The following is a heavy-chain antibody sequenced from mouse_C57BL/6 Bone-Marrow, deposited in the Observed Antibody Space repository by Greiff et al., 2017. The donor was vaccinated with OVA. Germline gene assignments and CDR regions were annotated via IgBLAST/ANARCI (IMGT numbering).Heavy chain of an antibody. J-gene: IGHJ2*01. Sequence: VQLQQSGPELVKPGASVKMSCKASGYTFTDYNMHWVKQSHGKSLEWIGYINPNNGGTSYNQKFKGKATLTVNKSSSTAYMELRSLTSEDSAVYYCARDYGSSYGDYFDYWGQGTTLTVSS. CDR2: INPNNGGT. CDR3: ARDYGSSYGDYFDY. D-gene: IGHD1-1*01. V-gene: IGHV1-22*01. CDR1: GYTFTDYN.